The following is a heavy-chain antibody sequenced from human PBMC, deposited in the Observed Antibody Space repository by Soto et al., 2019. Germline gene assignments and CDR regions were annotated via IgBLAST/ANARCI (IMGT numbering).Heavy chain of an antibody. J-gene: IGHJ5*02. CDR3: AREVVVATTLGWFDP. D-gene: IGHD2-15*01. CDR1: GASISTYY. V-gene: IGHV4-59*12. Sequence: XXTLSLPFTVSGASISTYYWRWIPQPPGKGLEWIGYLSNSGNTNYNPSLKSRVTISEDTSKNQISLKLTSVTAADTAVYYCAREVVVATTLGWFDPWGQGTLVTVSS. CDR2: LSNSGNT.